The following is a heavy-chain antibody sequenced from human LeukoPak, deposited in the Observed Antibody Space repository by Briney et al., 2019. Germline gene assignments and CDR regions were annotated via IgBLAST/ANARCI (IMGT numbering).Heavy chain of an antibody. D-gene: IGHD6-13*01. J-gene: IGHJ4*02. CDR3: ARDDLRGYSSSWYGIFDY. Sequence: GRSLRLSCAASGFTFDDYAMHWVRQAPGKGLEWVSGISWNSGSIGYADSVKGRFTISRDNAKNSLYLQMNSLRAEDTAVYYCARDDLRGYSSSWYGIFDYWGQGTLVTVSS. CDR2: ISWNSGSI. CDR1: GFTFDDYA. V-gene: IGHV3-9*01.